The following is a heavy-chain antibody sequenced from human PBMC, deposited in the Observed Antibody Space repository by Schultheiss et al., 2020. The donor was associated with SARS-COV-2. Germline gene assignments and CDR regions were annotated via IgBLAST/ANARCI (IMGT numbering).Heavy chain of an antibody. CDR2: ISYDGSNQ. Sequence: GGSLRLSCEASEFTFSDYAMHWVRQAPGKGLEWVAVISYDGSNQYYADSVKGRFTISRDNSKNTLYLQMNSLRAEDTAVYYCASWDYVWGSYRERDNPLDYWGQGTLVTVSS. V-gene: IGHV3-30*04. CDR1: EFTFSDYA. CDR3: ASWDYVWGSYRERDNPLDY. J-gene: IGHJ4*02. D-gene: IGHD3-16*02.